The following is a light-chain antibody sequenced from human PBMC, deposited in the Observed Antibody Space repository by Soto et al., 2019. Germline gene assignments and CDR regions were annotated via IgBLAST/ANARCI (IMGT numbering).Light chain of an antibody. J-gene: IGKJ1*01. CDR2: SAS. Sequence: DIQMTQSPSSLSASVGDRVTITCRASRSISTYLHWYQQKPGKAPELLISSASTWQSGVPSRFSGSGAVTGFTPTISSLQPEEIASDYGQQSYRFPRTCGQATKVEIK. CDR3: QQSYRFPRT. V-gene: IGKV1-39*01. CDR1: RSISTY.